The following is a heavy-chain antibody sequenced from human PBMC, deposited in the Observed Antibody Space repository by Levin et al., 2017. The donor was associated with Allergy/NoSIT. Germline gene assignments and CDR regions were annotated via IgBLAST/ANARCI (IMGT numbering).Heavy chain of an antibody. CDR2: IIPIFGTA. J-gene: IGHJ6*02. D-gene: IGHD3-10*01. CDR1: GGTFSSYA. CDR3: ARPITMVRGVIWNPSYYYGMDV. Sequence: SVKVSCKASGGTFSSYAISWVRQAPGQGLEWMGGIIPIFGTANYAQKFQGRVTITADESTSTAYMELSSLRSEDTAVYYCARPITMVRGVIWNPSYYYGMDVWGQGTTVTVSS. V-gene: IGHV1-69*13.